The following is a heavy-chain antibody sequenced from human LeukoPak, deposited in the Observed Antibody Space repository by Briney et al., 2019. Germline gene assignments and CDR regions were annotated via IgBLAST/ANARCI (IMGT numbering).Heavy chain of an antibody. D-gene: IGHD2-15*01. CDR2: LYYSGST. CDR1: GVSISSSTFY. V-gene: IGHV4-39*07. CDR3: ARVGYCSGGSCYAVEYYYYYMDV. Sequence: SETLSLTCTVSGVSISSSTFYWGWIRQPPGKGLEWIGSLYYSGSTYYNPSLKSRVTISVDTSKNQFSLKLSSVTAADTAVYYCARVGYCSGGSCYAVEYYYYYMDVWGKGTTVTVSS. J-gene: IGHJ6*03.